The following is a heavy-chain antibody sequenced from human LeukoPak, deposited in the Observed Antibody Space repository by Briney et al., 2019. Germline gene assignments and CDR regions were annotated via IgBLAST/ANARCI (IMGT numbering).Heavy chain of an antibody. J-gene: IGHJ3*01. V-gene: IGHV1-2*02. D-gene: IGHD2/OR15-2a*01. CDR1: GYTFTDYY. Sequence: ASVKVSCKASGYTFTDYYIHWVRQAPGQGLEWMGWINPNSGDTNFAQKFQGRVTMTRDTSISTAYMELSRLRSDDTAVYYCARTFYDTLDSDAFDFWGQGTMVIVSS. CDR3: ARTFYDTLDSDAFDF. CDR2: INPNSGDT.